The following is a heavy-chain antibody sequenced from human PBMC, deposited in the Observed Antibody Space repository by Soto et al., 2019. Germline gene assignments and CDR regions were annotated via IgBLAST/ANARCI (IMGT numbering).Heavy chain of an antibody. J-gene: IGHJ4*02. CDR3: ARWGTTGGLDV. CDR1: GFTFRSYV. Sequence: QVQLVESGGGVGQPGTSLRLSCVGSGFTFRSYVIHWVRQAPGKGLEWVALTSYDGSNKYYDDSVKGRFTISRDNSRNSVHLQTDSLRLEDTALYYCARWGTTGGLDVWGQGTLVSVSS. CDR2: TSYDGSNK. V-gene: IGHV3-30*19. D-gene: IGHD3-16*01.